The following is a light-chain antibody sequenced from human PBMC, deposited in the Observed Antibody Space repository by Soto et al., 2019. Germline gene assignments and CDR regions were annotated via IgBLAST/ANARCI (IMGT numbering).Light chain of an antibody. CDR1: QSISSY. Sequence: DIQMTQSPSSLSASVGDRVTITCRASQSISSYLNWYQQKPGKAPKLLIYAASSLQSGVPSRFSGSGSGTDFTLTISSLQPEDFALYYCQQYNNWPLTFGGGTKVETK. V-gene: IGKV1-39*01. J-gene: IGKJ4*01. CDR3: QQYNNWPLT. CDR2: AAS.